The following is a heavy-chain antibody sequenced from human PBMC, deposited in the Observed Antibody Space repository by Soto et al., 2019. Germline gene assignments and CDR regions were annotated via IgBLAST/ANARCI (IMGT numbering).Heavy chain of an antibody. CDR3: ARQGGGFDY. J-gene: IGHJ4*02. CDR2: IYPSAYDT. D-gene: IGHD2-15*01. Sequence: ESLKIFCKSCDYGFAVYWIARLRQMPGKGLEWMGIIYPSAYDTRYSPSFQGQVTISADKSISTAYLQWSSLTASDTAMYYCARQGGGFDYWGQGALVTVSS. V-gene: IGHV5-51*01. CDR1: DYGFAVYW.